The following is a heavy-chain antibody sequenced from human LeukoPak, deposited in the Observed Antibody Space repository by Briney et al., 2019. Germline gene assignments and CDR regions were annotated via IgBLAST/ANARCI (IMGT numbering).Heavy chain of an antibody. CDR1: GFTFSSYW. Sequence: GSPRVSCAASGFTFSSYWMSWVRQAPGKGLQWVANIKQDGSDKYYVDSVKGRFTISRDNAKNSLNLQMSSLRAEDTAVYYCAREGLWVGPDSGKTRHPYWEIWGQGTIVTVSS. CDR3: AREGLWVGPDSGKTRHPYWEI. J-gene: IGHJ3*02. D-gene: IGHD2-21*01. V-gene: IGHV3-7*04. CDR2: IKQDGSDK.